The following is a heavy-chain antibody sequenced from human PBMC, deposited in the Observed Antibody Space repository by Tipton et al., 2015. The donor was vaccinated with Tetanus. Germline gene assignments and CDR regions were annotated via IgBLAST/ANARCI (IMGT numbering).Heavy chain of an antibody. CDR1: RGPISSYY. J-gene: IGHJ4*02. CDR3: ARGITDGYNRRFDY. V-gene: IGHV4-4*07. CDR2: ISNGNP. Sequence: TLSLTCSVSRGPISSYYWSWIRQPAGKGLEWIGHISNGNPDYAPSLKRRITLSVDTSKNEFSLRQRSVTAADTGVYYCARGITDGYNRRFDYWGQGTLVAVSP. D-gene: IGHD5-24*01.